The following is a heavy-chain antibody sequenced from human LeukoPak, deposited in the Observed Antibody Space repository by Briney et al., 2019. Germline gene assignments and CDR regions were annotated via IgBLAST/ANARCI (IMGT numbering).Heavy chain of an antibody. J-gene: IGHJ4*02. D-gene: IGHD3-10*01. Sequence: GGSLRLSCAASGFSFSTYAMSWVRQAPGKGLEWGSAISATGGSTYYADSVKGRFTISRDNSKNTLYVQINSLTVEDTAVYYCAKDTMVHDYWGQGTLVTVSS. CDR2: ISATGGST. CDR3: AKDTMVHDY. CDR1: GFSFSTYA. V-gene: IGHV3-23*01.